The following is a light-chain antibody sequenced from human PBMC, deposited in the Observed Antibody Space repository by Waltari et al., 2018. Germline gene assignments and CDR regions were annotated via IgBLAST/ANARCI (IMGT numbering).Light chain of an antibody. J-gene: IGLJ1*01. CDR3: CSYAGTYTFFV. Sequence: SGSPGQSVTISCTGSSSDVGGYNAVSWYQQFPGKGPKVLIYDVSKRLSGVPDRFSGSKSGNTASLTISGLQAEDEAAYYCCSYAGTYTFFVFGSGTEVTVL. CDR2: DVS. V-gene: IGLV2-11*01. CDR1: SSDVGGYNA.